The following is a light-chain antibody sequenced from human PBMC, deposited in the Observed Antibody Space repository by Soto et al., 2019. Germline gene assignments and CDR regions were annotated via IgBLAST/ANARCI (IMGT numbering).Light chain of an antibody. CDR3: QQRSLPFA. J-gene: IGKJ4*01. Sequence: EIVLTQSPATLSLSPGERATLSCRTSQSVGSSLAWYQQKPGQPPRLLIYDSSNRATGIPGRFSGSGSGTDFTLTISSLETADFAVYYCQQRSLPFALGGGTKV. CDR2: DSS. V-gene: IGKV3-11*01. CDR1: QSVGSS.